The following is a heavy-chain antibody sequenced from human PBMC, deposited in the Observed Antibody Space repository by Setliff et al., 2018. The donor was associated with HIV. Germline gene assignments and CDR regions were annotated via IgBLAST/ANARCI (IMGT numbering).Heavy chain of an antibody. CDR2: IHYNERT. CDR1: GGSASNSRYY. D-gene: IGHD4-17*01. CDR3: ARHSLGNIGDYIRIGAIDI. Sequence: PSETLSLTCTVSGGSASNSRYYWAWIRQPPGKGLEYIGSIHYNERTYYNPSLKSRVTISVDMSNTQIFLSLTSVTAADTAVYYCARHSLGNIGDYIRIGAIDIWGQGTMVTV. J-gene: IGHJ3*02. V-gene: IGHV4-39*07.